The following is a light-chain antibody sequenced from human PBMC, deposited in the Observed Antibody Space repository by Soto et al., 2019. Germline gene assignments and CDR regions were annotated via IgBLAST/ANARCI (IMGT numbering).Light chain of an antibody. CDR3: SSYTSSSTNYV. Sequence: ALTQPASVSGSPGQSITISCTGTSSDVGGYNYVSWYQQHPGKAPKLMIYEVSNRPSGVSNRFSGSKSGNTASLTISGLQAEDEADYYCSSYTSSSTNYVFGTGTKVTVL. J-gene: IGLJ1*01. V-gene: IGLV2-14*01. CDR2: EVS. CDR1: SSDVGGYNY.